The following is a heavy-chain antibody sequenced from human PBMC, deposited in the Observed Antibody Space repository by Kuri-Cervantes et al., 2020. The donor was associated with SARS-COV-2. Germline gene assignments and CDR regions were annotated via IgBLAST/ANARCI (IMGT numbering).Heavy chain of an antibody. V-gene: IGHV3-53*04. J-gene: IGHJ4*02. D-gene: IGHD6-19*01. CDR3: VFLPWQWLVRGDY. CDR1: GFTVSSNY. Sequence: GESLKISCAASGFTVSSNYMSWVRQAPGKGLEWVSVIYSGGSTYYADSVKGRFTISRHNSKNTLYLQMNSLRAEDTAVCYCVFLPWQWLVRGDYWGQGTLVTVSS. CDR2: IYSGGST.